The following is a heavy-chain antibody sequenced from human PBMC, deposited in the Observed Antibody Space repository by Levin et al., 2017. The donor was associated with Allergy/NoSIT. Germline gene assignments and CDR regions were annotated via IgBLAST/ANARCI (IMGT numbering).Heavy chain of an antibody. CDR1: GFTFTSSA. CDR3: AADWQNDYGDYVDY. Sequence: PGGSLRLSCKASGFTFTSSAVQWVRQARGQRLEWIGWIVVGSGNTNYAQKFQERVTITRDMSTSTAYMELSSLRSEDTAVYYCAADWQNDYGDYVDYWGQGTLVTVSS. V-gene: IGHV1-58*01. J-gene: IGHJ4*02. D-gene: IGHD4-17*01. CDR2: IVVGSGNT.